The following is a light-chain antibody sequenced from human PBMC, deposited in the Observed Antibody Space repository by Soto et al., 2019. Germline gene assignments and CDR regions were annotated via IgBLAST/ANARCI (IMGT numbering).Light chain of an antibody. Sequence: IQMTQSPSSLSASVGDRVTITCRASQSISTFLNWYQQRPGKAPKLLIYSASSLQSGVPSRFSGSGSGTDFSLTISSLQPEDFATYYCQQTNGSPLTFGGGTKVEIK. CDR3: QQTNGSPLT. V-gene: IGKV1-39*01. J-gene: IGKJ4*01. CDR2: SAS. CDR1: QSISTF.